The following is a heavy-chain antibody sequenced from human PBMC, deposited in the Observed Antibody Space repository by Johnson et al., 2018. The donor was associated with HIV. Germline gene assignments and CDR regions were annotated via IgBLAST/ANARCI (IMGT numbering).Heavy chain of an antibody. CDR3: ARGGEGSWELPTTNAFDI. CDR2: IWYDGSNK. D-gene: IGHD1-26*01. V-gene: IGHV3-33*01. Sequence: QVQLVESGGGLVQPGRSLRLSCAASGFTFSSYGMHWVRQAPGKGLAWVAVIWYDGSNKYYADSVKGRLPISRDNSKNTLYLKMNSLRAEDTAVYYCARGGEGSWELPTTNAFDIWGQGTMVTVSS. J-gene: IGHJ3*02. CDR1: GFTFSSYG.